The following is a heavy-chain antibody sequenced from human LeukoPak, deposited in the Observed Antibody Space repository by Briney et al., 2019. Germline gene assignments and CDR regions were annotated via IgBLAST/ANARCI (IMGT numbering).Heavy chain of an antibody. Sequence: PGGSLRLSCAASGFTFSSYEMNWVRQAPGKGLEWVSAISGSGGSTYYADSVKGRFTISRDNSKNTLYLQMNSLRAEDTAVYYCAKDIRGMRAAAGTGLNEFDYWGQGTLVTVSS. CDR3: AKDIRGMRAAAGTGLNEFDY. CDR2: ISGSGGST. CDR1: GFTFSSYE. V-gene: IGHV3-23*01. D-gene: IGHD6-13*01. J-gene: IGHJ4*02.